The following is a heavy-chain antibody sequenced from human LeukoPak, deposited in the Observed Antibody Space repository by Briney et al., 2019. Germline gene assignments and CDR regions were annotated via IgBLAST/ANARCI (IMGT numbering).Heavy chain of an antibody. D-gene: IGHD3-9*01. CDR3: ARGDILTGYSY. Sequence: PSETLSLTCAVYGGSFRGYYWSWIRQPPGKGREWIGEINHRGSTKYNPSLKSRVTISVDTSKNQFSLNLRSATAADTAVYYCARGDILTGYSYWGQGTLVTVSS. V-gene: IGHV4-34*01. J-gene: IGHJ4*02. CDR2: INHRGST. CDR1: GGSFRGYY.